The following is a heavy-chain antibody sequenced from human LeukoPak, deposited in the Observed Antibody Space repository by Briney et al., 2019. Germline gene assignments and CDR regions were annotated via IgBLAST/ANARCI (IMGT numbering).Heavy chain of an antibody. D-gene: IGHD2-21*02. CDR1: GFTFSSYS. Sequence: GGSLRLSCAASGFTFSSYSMSWVRQAPGKGLGWASAISGSGGSTYYADSVKGRFTISRDNSKNTLYLQMNSLRAEDTAVYYCAKWGFLVTAIDYWGKGTLVTVSS. CDR2: ISGSGGST. CDR3: AKWGFLVTAIDY. V-gene: IGHV3-23*01. J-gene: IGHJ4*02.